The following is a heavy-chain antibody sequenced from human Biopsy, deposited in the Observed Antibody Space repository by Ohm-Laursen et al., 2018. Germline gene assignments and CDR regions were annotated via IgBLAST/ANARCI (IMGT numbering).Heavy chain of an antibody. D-gene: IGHD1-26*01. Sequence: SDTLSLTCTVSGDSINNYYWSWIRQPAGKGLEWIGGIYTSGSPNYNLSLESRVTMSVDTSKNQFSLNLRSVTAADTAVYYCARGTGRYYVYGAFDIWGQGTVVTVSS. V-gene: IGHV4-4*07. J-gene: IGHJ3*02. CDR3: ARGTGRYYVYGAFDI. CDR2: IYTSGSP. CDR1: GDSINNYY.